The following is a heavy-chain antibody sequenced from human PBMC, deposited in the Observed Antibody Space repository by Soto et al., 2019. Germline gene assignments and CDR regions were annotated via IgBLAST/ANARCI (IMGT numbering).Heavy chain of an antibody. J-gene: IGHJ5*02. Sequence: GGSLRLSCAGPGFTFGDSYMSWIRQAPGKGLEWLSYISPGSRYPAYADSVKGRFTISRDNAKRSLYLQMMSLTAEDTAIYYCVRGGGGGLFDPWGQGTMVTVSS. CDR3: VRGGGGGLFDP. CDR1: GFTFGDSY. CDR2: ISPGSRYP. D-gene: IGHD2-15*01. V-gene: IGHV3-11*06.